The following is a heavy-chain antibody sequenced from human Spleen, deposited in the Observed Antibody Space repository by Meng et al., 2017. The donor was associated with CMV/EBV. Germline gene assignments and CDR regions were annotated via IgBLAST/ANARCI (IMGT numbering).Heavy chain of an antibody. V-gene: IGHV3-23*01. CDR1: GFTFSSYA. D-gene: IGHD2-2*01. J-gene: IGHJ6*02. Sequence: GESLKISCAASGFTFSSYAMNWVRQAPGKGLEWVSAISARGDSTYYADSVKGRFTISRDNSKNTLYLQMNSLRAEDTAVYYCAKAHHCSSTSCPGGYYYYYGMDVWGQGTTVTVSS. CDR2: ISARGDST. CDR3: AKAHHCSSTSCPGGYYYYYGMDV.